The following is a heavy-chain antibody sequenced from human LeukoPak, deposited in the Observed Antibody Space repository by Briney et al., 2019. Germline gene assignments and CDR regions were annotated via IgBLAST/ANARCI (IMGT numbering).Heavy chain of an antibody. Sequence: PSETLSLTCTVSGGSISSYYWSWIRQPPGKGLEWIGYIYYSGITRYNPSLQSRVTISVDTSKNQFSLKVSSVTAADSAVYYCARRVQRGPPYFYYYMDVWGKGTTVTVSS. CDR2: IYYSGIT. CDR3: ARRVQRGPPYFYYYMDV. V-gene: IGHV4-59*08. D-gene: IGHD2/OR15-2a*01. CDR1: GGSISSYY. J-gene: IGHJ6*03.